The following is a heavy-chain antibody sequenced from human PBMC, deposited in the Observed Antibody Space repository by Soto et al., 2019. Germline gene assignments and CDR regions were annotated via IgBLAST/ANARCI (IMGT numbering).Heavy chain of an antibody. D-gene: IGHD6-19*01. V-gene: IGHV3-30*18. CDR3: AKDWAGVAGPHLNGFAP. Sequence: QVQLVESGGGVVQPGRSLRLSCAASGFTFSSYGMHWVRQAPGKGLEWVAVISYDGSNKYYADSVKGRFTISRDNSKNTLYVQRNSVGAENTAVYYGAKDWAGVAGPHLNGFAPWAQGTLVTVSS. CDR1: GFTFSSYG. CDR2: ISYDGSNK. J-gene: IGHJ5*02.